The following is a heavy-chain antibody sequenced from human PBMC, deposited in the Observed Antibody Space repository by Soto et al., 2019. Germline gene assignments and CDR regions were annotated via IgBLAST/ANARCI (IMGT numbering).Heavy chain of an antibody. CDR1: GGSISGTTYS. Sequence: QLQLQESGSGLVKPSQTLSLTCAVSGGSISGTTYSWSWIRQPPGKGLEWIGYIYDSGNTYYNPSLKSQLSISVDRSKNQFSLKLSSVTAADTAVYYCARGQSAAAGHPNFDYWGQGALVTVSS. V-gene: IGHV4-30-2*01. CDR3: ARGQSAAAGHPNFDY. J-gene: IGHJ4*02. CDR2: IYDSGNT. D-gene: IGHD6-13*01.